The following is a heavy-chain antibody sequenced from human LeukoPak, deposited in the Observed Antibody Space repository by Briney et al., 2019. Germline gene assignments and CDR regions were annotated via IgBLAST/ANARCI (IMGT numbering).Heavy chain of an antibody. V-gene: IGHV3-30-3*01. CDR2: TSDDGSAK. J-gene: IGHJ4*02. CDR1: GFTFSSYA. CDR3: ARAPGGFHGDYSPIAY. Sequence: GGSLRLSCAASGFTFSSYAMHWVRQAPGKGLQWLALTSDDGSAKYYADSVKGRFTISRDNSQNTLYLQMNSLRADETAIYYCARAPGGFHGDYSPIAYWGQGTLVTVSS. D-gene: IGHD4-17*01.